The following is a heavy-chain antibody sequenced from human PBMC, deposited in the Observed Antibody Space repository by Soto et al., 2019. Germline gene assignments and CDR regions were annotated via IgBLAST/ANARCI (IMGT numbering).Heavy chain of an antibody. CDR2: ISSSSSYI. D-gene: IGHD6-19*01. CDR3: ARQGAVAGGPYYFDN. Sequence: GGSLRPSCAPSGFTFSSYSMNWVRQAPGKGLEWVSSISSSSSYIYYADSVKGRFTISRDNAKNSLYLQMNSLRAEDTAVYHCARQGAVAGGPYYFDNWGPGTLVPVSS. CDR1: GFTFSSYS. J-gene: IGHJ4*02. V-gene: IGHV3-21*01.